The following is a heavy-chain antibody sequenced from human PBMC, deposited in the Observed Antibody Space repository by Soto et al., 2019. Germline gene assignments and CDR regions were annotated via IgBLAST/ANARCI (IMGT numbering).Heavy chain of an antibody. Sequence: QVQLQESGPGLVKPSETLSLTCTVSGGSISSNYWSWIRQPPGKGLEWIGYIYHSGSTNYNPSRNSRVTTSVDTSRNHFSLKLSSVTAADTAVYYWARTVWEQLAPHFDYWGQGALVTVSS. CDR2: IYHSGST. J-gene: IGHJ4*02. V-gene: IGHV4-4*09. CDR3: ARTVWEQLAPHFDY. CDR1: GGSISSNY. D-gene: IGHD6-6*01.